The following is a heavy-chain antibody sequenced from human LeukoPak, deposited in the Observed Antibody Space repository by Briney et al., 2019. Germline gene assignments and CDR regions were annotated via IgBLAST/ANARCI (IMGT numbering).Heavy chain of an antibody. Sequence: SETLSLTCAVYGGSFSGYYWSWIRRPPGKGLEWIGEINHSGSTNYNPSLKSRVTISVDTSKNQFSLKLSSVTAADTAVYYCARRTLPAFNSKYNWFDPWGQGTLVTVSS. CDR3: ARRTLPAFNSKYNWFDP. D-gene: IGHD2-2*01. CDR2: INHSGST. V-gene: IGHV4-34*01. J-gene: IGHJ5*02. CDR1: GGSFSGYY.